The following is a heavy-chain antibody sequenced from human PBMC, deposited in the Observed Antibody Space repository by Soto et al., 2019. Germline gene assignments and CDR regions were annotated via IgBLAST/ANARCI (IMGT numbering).Heavy chain of an antibody. J-gene: IGHJ4*02. Sequence: PGESLKISCAASGFTFSNFWMHWVRQAPGKGLVWVSRIYSDGSGTMYADSVKGRFTISRDNAKSTLYLQMNSLRAEDTAVYYCATLNSFGSDYWGRGTLVTVSS. D-gene: IGHD5-18*01. CDR3: ATLNSFGSDY. CDR2: IYSDGSGT. V-gene: IGHV3-74*03. CDR1: GFTFSNFW.